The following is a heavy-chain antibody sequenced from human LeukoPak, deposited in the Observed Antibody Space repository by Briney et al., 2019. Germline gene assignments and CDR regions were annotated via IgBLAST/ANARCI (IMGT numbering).Heavy chain of an antibody. D-gene: IGHD3-10*01. J-gene: IGHJ3*02. CDR1: GYTFTGYY. CDR3: ASSTIGSGDDAFDI. V-gene: IGHV1-2*02. Sequence: ASVKVSCKASGYTFTGYYMHWVRQAPGQGLEWTGWINPNSGGTNYAQKFQGRVTMTRDTSISTAYMELSRLRSDDTAVYYCASSTIGSGDDAFDIWGQGTMVTVSS. CDR2: INPNSGGT.